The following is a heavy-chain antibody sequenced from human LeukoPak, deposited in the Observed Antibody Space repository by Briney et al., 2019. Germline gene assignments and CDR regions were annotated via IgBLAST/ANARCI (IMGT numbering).Heavy chain of an antibody. CDR2: IYYSGST. V-gene: IGHV4-31*03. J-gene: IGHJ3*02. CDR3: ARVREAYCSGGSCYTPYDAFDI. CDR1: GGSISSGGYY. D-gene: IGHD2-15*01. Sequence: PSETLSLTCTVSGGSISSGGYYWSWIRQHPGKGLERIGYIYYSGSTYYNPSLRSRVTISIDTSKNQFSLKLSSVTAADTAVYYCARVREAYCSGGSCYTPYDAFDIWGQGTMVTVSS.